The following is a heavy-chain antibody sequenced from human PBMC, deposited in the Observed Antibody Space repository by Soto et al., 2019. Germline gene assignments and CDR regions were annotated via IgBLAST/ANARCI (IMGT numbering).Heavy chain of an antibody. CDR1: GGSISSGNFF. CDR3: ARGLNSGYSRPFDS. V-gene: IGHV4-31*03. D-gene: IGHD3-22*01. J-gene: IGHJ4*02. CDR2: IHDGGGT. Sequence: SETLSLTCTVSGGSISSGNFFWNWIRHHPGRGLEWIGYIHDGGGTYYKPSLQSRVTISVDTSKNQFSLRLSSVTAADTAVYYCARGLNSGYSRPFDSWGQGTLVTASS.